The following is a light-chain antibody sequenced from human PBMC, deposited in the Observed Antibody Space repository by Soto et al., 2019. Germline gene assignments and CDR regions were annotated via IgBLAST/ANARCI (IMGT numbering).Light chain of an antibody. J-gene: IGKJ2*01. Sequence: EIVMTQSPPSLTVTPGGPASISCRSSQRLLHSNGNHFLDWYLQKPRQSPQLLIYLGSYRASGVPDRVSGSGAGTDFTLKITRVEAEDVGIYYCMQALQTPYTFGQGTKLEIK. CDR2: LGS. CDR3: MQALQTPYT. CDR1: QRLLHSNGNHF. V-gene: IGKV2-28*01.